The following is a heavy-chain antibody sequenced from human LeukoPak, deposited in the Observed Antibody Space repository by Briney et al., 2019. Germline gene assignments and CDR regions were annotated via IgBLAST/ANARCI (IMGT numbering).Heavy chain of an antibody. CDR2: IIPIFGTA. CDR1: GGTFSSYA. Sequence: SVKVSCKASGGTFSSYAISWVRQAPGQGLEWMGGIIPIFGTANYAQKLQGRVTMTTDTSTSTAYMELRSLRSDDTAVYYCARVSVATISWFDPWGQGTLVTVSS. V-gene: IGHV1-69*05. CDR3: ARVSVATISWFDP. D-gene: IGHD5-12*01. J-gene: IGHJ5*02.